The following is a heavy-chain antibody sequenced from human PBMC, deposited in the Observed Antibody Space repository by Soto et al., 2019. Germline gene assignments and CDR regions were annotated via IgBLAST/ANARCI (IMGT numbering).Heavy chain of an antibody. J-gene: IGHJ5*01. CDR1: GLTFSRHA. Sequence: EVQLLESGGGLVQPGGSLRLSCAASGLTFSRHAMAWVRQAPGKGLEWLSSISESSSNTYYADSVKGRFTISKDNSKNMLYLQMNSLRDVDTAVYYCAKKPNGFDSWGQGTLVTVSS. CDR2: ISESSSNT. CDR3: AKKPNGFDS. V-gene: IGHV3-23*01.